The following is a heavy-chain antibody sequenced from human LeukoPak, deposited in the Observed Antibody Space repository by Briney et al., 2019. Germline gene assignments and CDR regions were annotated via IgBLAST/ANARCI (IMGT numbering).Heavy chain of an antibody. CDR2: INHSGST. Sequence: SETLSLTCAVYGGSFSGYYWSWIRQPPGKGLEWIGEINHSGSTNYNPSLKSRVTISVDTSKNQFSLMLTSVTAAGTAVYYCARRNGVHGDEDFDYWGQGTLVTVSS. D-gene: IGHD5/OR15-5a*01. CDR1: GGSFSGYY. J-gene: IGHJ4*02. CDR3: ARRNGVHGDEDFDY. V-gene: IGHV4-34*01.